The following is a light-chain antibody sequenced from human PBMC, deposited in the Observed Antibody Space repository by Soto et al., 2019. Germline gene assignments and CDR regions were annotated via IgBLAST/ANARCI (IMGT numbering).Light chain of an antibody. CDR3: YSFAGRSTLGYV. V-gene: IGLV2-23*01. CDR1: SSDVGSYDL. CDR2: EGS. Sequence: QSALTQPASVSGSPGQSITISCTGTSSDVGSYDLVSWYQQHPGEAPKLIISEGSKRPSGVSNRFSGSKSGNTASLTISGLQAEDEADYYCYSFAGRSTLGYVFGTGTKVTVL. J-gene: IGLJ1*01.